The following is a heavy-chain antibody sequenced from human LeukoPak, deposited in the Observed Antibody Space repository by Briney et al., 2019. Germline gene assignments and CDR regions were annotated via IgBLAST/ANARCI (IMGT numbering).Heavy chain of an antibody. Sequence: GGSLRLSCAGSGFTISSSYMSWVRQTPGMGLEWVSVIFSGGDTYYADSVKGRFTISGDNSKNTLFLQMDSLRAEDTAVYYCGRGGRSSWDQFDYWGQGTLVTVSS. V-gene: IGHV3-66*01. CDR3: GRGGRSSWDQFDY. CDR1: GFTISSSY. J-gene: IGHJ4*02. D-gene: IGHD6-13*01. CDR2: IFSGGDT.